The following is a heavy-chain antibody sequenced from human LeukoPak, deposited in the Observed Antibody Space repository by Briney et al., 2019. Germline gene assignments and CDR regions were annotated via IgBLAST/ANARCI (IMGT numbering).Heavy chain of an antibody. CDR1: SGSISSSTDY. J-gene: IGHJ3*02. CDR2: IYYSGST. D-gene: IGHD2-15*01. CDR3: ARLPSGGSLGAFDI. V-gene: IGHV4-39*01. Sequence: PSETLSLTCIVSSGSISSSTDYWGWIRQPPGKGLEWIGTIYYSGSTYYNPSLKSRVTISVDTSKNQFSLKLSSVTAADTAVYYCARLPSGGSLGAFDIWGQGKMVTVSS.